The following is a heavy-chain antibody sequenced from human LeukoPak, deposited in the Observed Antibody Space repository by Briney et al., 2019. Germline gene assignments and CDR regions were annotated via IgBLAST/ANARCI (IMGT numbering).Heavy chain of an antibody. CDR2: IYTSGST. J-gene: IGHJ4*02. D-gene: IGHD5-18*01. V-gene: IGHV4-4*07. CDR3: ARDVYQRGYSYGYDY. CDR1: GGSISSYY. Sequence: SETLSLTCTVSGGSISSYYWSWIRQPTGKGLEWIGRIYTSGSTNYNPSLKSRVTMSVDTSKNQFSLKLSSVTAADTAVYYCARDVYQRGYSYGYDYRGQGTLVTVSS.